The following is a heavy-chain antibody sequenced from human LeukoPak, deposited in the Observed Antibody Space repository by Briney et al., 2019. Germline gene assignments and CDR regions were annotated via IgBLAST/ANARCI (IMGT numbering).Heavy chain of an antibody. CDR2: INPDGSTT. CDR3: ARLHYYDSSGSYYGIDY. V-gene: IGHV3-74*01. D-gene: IGHD3-22*01. J-gene: IGHJ4*02. Sequence: RAGGSLRLSCAASGFTFSNCWMYWVRQAPGKGLVWVSRINPDGSTTNYADSVKGRFTISRDNAKNTLYLQMSSLRAEDTAVYYCARLHYYDSSGSYYGIDYWGQGTLVTVSS. CDR1: GFTFSNCW.